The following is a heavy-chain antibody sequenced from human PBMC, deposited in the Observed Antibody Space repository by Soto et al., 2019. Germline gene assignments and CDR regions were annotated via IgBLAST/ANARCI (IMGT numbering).Heavy chain of an antibody. J-gene: IGHJ4*02. CDR3: ARGRYGDY. CDR2: ISAHNGNT. D-gene: IGHD1-1*01. CDR1: GYAFTTYG. Sequence: QVHLVQSGAEVKKPGASVKVSCKGSGYAFTTYGITWVRQATGQGLGWMGWISAHNGNTNYAQKLKGRVTVTSDTSTDTAYMELRSLRSDDTAVYYWARGRYGDYWGQGAVVTVSS. V-gene: IGHV1-18*01.